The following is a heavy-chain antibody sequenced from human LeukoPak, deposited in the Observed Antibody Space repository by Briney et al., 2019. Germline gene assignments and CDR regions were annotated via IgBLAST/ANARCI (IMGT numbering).Heavy chain of an antibody. CDR2: IKQDGGDQ. D-gene: IGHD6-25*01. J-gene: IGHJ6*02. Sequence: GGSLRLSCAASGFIFSGYWMTWVRQAPGKGLEWVASIKQDGGDQHYVDAVEGRFTISRDNAKNSLYLQTNNLRADDTAVYYCAKNIAAPGRDSYYLYGMDVWGQGTTVTVSS. CDR1: GFIFSGYW. CDR3: AKNIAAPGRDSYYLYGMDV. V-gene: IGHV3-7*01.